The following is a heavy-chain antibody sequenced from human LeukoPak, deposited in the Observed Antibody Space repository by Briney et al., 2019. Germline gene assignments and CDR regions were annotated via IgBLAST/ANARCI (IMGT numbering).Heavy chain of an antibody. V-gene: IGHV3-66*01. CDR2: IRSDTGT. J-gene: IGHJ6*02. CDR3: ARESNRRLHYYGIDV. CDR1: GLSVSHNY. Sequence: LSGASLRLSCAASGLSVSHNYMTWVRQAPGKGLQWVSMIRSDTGTDYADSVKGRFTISRDSSNNTLFLQMNSLRAEDTAVYYCARESNRRLHYYGIDVWGLGTTVTVSS. D-gene: IGHD2-15*01.